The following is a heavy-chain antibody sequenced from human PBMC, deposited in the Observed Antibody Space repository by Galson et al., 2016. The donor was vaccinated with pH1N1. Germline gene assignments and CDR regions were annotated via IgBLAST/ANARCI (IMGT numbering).Heavy chain of an antibody. CDR3: ARDKSFSVPHQLDF. CDR1: GFTFTTYS. V-gene: IGHV3-48*04. D-gene: IGHD2-2*01. J-gene: IGHJ4*02. Sequence: SLRLSCAASGFTFTTYSMSWVRQAPGKGLEWVSYINNRGNIMYYADSVKGRFTISRDNAKNSLYLQMNSLRAEDTAIYYCARDKSFSVPHQLDFWGQGSLVTVSS. CDR2: INNRGNIM.